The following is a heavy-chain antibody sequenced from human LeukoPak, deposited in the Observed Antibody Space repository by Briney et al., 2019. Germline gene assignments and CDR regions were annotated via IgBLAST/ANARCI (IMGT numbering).Heavy chain of an antibody. Sequence: GASVKVSCKASGYTFTSYYMHWVRQAPGQGLEWMGWINPNSGGTNYAQKFQGRVTMTRDTSISAAYMELSRLRSDDTAVYYCARDPSGVWVTLYYYYYGMDVWGQGTTVTVSS. CDR2: INPNSGGT. CDR1: GYTFTSYY. J-gene: IGHJ6*02. V-gene: IGHV1-2*02. D-gene: IGHD3-16*01. CDR3: ARDPSGVWVTLYYYYYGMDV.